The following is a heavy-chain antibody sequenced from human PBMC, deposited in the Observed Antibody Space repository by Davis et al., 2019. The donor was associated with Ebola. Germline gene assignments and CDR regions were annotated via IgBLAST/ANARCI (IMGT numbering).Heavy chain of an antibody. D-gene: IGHD6-13*01. CDR2: IYSGGST. CDR3: ARVTRYSSSWYDS. Sequence: GESLKISCAASGFTVSSNYMSWVRQAPGKGLEWVSVIYSGGSTYYADSVKGRFTISRDNSKNTLYLQMSSLRAEDTAVYYCARVTRYSSSWYDSWGQGTLVTVSS. J-gene: IGHJ5*01. CDR1: GFTVSSNY. V-gene: IGHV3-53*01.